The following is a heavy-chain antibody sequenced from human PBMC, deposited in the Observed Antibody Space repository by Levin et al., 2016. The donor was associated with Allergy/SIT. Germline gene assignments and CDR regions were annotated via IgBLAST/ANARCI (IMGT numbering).Heavy chain of an antibody. J-gene: IGHJ5*02. CDR2: IYYSGST. V-gene: IGHV4-39*01. Sequence: SETLSLTCTVSGGSISSSSYYWGWIRQPPGKGLEWIGSIYYSGSTYYNPSLKSRVTISVDTSKNQFSLKLSSVTAADTAVYYCARRLYERWFDPWGQGTLVTVSS. CDR1: GGSISSSSYY. CDR3: ARRLYERWFDP. D-gene: IGHD5/OR15-5a*01.